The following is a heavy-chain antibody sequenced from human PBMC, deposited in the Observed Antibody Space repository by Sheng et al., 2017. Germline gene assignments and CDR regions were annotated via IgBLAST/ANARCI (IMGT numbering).Heavy chain of an antibody. Sequence: QVQLVQSGAEVKKPGSSVKVSCKASGGTFSSYTISWVRQAPGQGLEWMGRIIPILGIANYAQKFQGRVTITADKSTSTAYMELSSLRSEDTAVYYCAREGGGEWYYYYMDVWGKGTTVTVSS. CDR1: GGTFSSYT. CDR3: AREGGGEWYYYYMDV. D-gene: IGHD3-10*01. CDR2: IIPILGIA. J-gene: IGHJ6*03. V-gene: IGHV1-69*08.